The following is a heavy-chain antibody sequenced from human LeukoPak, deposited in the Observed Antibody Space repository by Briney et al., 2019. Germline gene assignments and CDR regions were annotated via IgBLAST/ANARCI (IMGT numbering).Heavy chain of an antibody. V-gene: IGHV4-61*02. D-gene: IGHD5-12*01. CDR3: ARGGFLPGAPHFDI. CDR2: IYTSGST. J-gene: IGHJ3*02. CDR1: GGSISSGSYY. Sequence: PSQTLSLTCTVSGGSISSGSYYWSWIRQPAGKRLEWIGRIYTSGSTNYNPSLKSRVTISVDTSKNQFSLKLSSVTATDTAVYYCARGGFLPGAPHFDIWGQGTMVTVSS.